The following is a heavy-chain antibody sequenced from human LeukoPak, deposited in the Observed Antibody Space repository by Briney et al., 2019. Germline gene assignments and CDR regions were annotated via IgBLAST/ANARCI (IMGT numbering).Heavy chain of an antibody. CDR1: GGSVNSDTYY. CDR3: ARHVGSCNTTLCYVGWFDP. Sequence: SETLSLTCTVSGGSVNSDTYYWGWIRQPPGKGLEWLGSIYYSGNTYYNPSLRSRVTISVDTSKNHFSLRLSSVTAADTAVYYCARHVGSCNTTLCYVGWFDPWGQGSLVTVSS. D-gene: IGHD1-26*01. V-gene: IGHV4-39*01. J-gene: IGHJ5*02. CDR2: IYYSGNT.